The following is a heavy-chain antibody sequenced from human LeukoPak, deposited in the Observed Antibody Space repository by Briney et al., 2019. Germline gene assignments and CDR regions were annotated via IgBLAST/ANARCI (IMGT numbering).Heavy chain of an antibody. Sequence: GASVKVSCKASGGTFSSYAISWVRQAPGQGLEWMGWISAYNGNTNYAQKLQGRVTMTTDTSTSTAYMELRSLRSDDTAVYYCAVATITMIVVPPGYWGQGTLVTVSS. CDR3: AVATITMIVVPPGY. CDR1: GGTFSSYA. J-gene: IGHJ4*02. D-gene: IGHD3-22*01. V-gene: IGHV1-18*01. CDR2: ISAYNGNT.